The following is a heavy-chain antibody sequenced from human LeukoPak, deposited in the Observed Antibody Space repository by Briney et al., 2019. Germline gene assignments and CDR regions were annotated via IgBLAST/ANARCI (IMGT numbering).Heavy chain of an antibody. D-gene: IGHD6-13*01. CDR1: GYTFTSYG. V-gene: IGHV1-18*01. Sequence: ASVKVSCKASGYTFTSYGITWVRQAPGQGLEWMGRISAYNGNTNYAQKLQGRVTMTTDTSTSTAYMELRSLRSDDTAVYYYARGGGAAADYSYYYMDVWGKGTTVTVSS. J-gene: IGHJ6*03. CDR3: ARGGGAAADYSYYYMDV. CDR2: ISAYNGNT.